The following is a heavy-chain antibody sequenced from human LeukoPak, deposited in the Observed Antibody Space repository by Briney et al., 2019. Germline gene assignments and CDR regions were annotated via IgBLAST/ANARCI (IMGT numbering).Heavy chain of an antibody. D-gene: IGHD3-22*01. CDR1: GFTFGDYA. CDR2: IRSKAYGGTT. V-gene: IGHV3-49*03. CDR3: TRARFGDYYDSSGYSPN. Sequence: GGSLRLSCTASGFTFGDYAMSWFRQAPGKGLEWVGFIRSKAYGGTTEYAASVKGRFTISRDDSKSIAYLQMNSLKTEDTAVYYCTRARFGDYYDSSGYSPNWGQGTLVTVSS. J-gene: IGHJ4*02.